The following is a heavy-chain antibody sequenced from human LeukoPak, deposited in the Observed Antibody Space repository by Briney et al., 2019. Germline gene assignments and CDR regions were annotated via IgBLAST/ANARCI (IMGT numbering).Heavy chain of an antibody. CDR3: ARIPVVVTATGGAFDI. J-gene: IGHJ3*02. CDR2: IYPGDSDT. Sequence: GESLKISCKGSGYSFTSYWIGWVRQMPGKGLEWMGIIYPGDSDTGYSPSFQGQVTISANKSISTAYLQWSSLKASDTAMYYCARIPVVVTATGGAFDIWGQGTMVTVSS. V-gene: IGHV5-51*01. D-gene: IGHD2-21*02. CDR1: GYSFTSYW.